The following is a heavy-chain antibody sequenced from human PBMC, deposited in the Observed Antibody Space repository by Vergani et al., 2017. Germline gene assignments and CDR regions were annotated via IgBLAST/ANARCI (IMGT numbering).Heavy chain of an antibody. CDR1: GASMSSVGYY. CDR3: ARHQGXYCVGDCYLDAFDI. J-gene: IGHJ3*02. V-gene: IGHV4-61*02. CDR2: ILGSGTA. Sequence: QVQLQESGPGLVKPSQTLSLTCTVSGASMSSVGYYWTWIRQSAGKRLEWIGDILGSGTANYNPSFQGRVSMSVATSKNQFSLTLSSVNATDTAVYYCARHQGXYCVGDCYLDAFDIWGQGTMVTVSS. D-gene: IGHD2-21*02.